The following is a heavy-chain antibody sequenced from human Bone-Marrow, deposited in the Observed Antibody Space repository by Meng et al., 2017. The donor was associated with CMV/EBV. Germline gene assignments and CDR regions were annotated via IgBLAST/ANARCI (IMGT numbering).Heavy chain of an antibody. CDR2: IIPIFGTA. V-gene: IGHV1-69*05. J-gene: IGHJ4*02. Sequence: SVKVSCKASGGTFSSYAISWVRQAPGQGLEWMGGIIPIFGTANYAQKFQGRVTITTDESTSTAYMELDRLRYDDTAVYYCAREALAARHQYYFDYWGQGTLVTVSS. CDR1: GGTFSSYA. D-gene: IGHD6-6*01. CDR3: AREALAARHQYYFDY.